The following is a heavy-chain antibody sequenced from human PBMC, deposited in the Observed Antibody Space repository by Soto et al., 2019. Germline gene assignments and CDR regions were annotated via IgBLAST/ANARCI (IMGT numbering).Heavy chain of an antibody. CDR2: IYHSGST. V-gene: IGHV4-31*03. CDR1: GGSITSGGIY. J-gene: IGHJ4*02. D-gene: IGHD6-19*01. CDR3: ARFNSRSGTEYFDY. Sequence: QVKLQESGPGLVQPAQTLSLSCTVSGGSITSGGIYWSWFRQHPRQGLEWIGYIYHSGSTTYNPSLTSRVTISVDTSKNQFSLTVTSLTVADTAVYYCARFNSRSGTEYFDYWGQGTLVTVSS.